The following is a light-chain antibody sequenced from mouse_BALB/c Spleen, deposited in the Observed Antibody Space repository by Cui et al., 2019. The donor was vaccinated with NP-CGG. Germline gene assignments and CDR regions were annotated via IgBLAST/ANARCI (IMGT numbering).Light chain of an antibody. V-gene: IGLV1*01. CDR2: GTN. CDR3: ALWYSNHWV. CDR1: TGAVTTSNY. J-gene: IGLJ1*01. Sequence: QAVVTQESAPTTSPGETVTLTCRSSTGAVTTSNYANWVQEKPDHLFTGLMGGTNNRAPGAPARFSGSLIGDKAALTITGAQTEDEAIYFCALWYSNHWVFGGGTKLTVL.